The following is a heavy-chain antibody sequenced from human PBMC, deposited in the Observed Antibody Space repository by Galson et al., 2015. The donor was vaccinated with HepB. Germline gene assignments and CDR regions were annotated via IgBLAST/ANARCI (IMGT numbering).Heavy chain of an antibody. CDR3: ARDGTYYDFWSGYYATRNWFDP. CDR2: IWYDGSNK. D-gene: IGHD3-3*01. CDR1: GFTFSSYG. J-gene: IGHJ5*02. V-gene: IGHV3-33*01. Sequence: SLRLSCAASGFTFSSYGMHWVRQAPGKGLEWVAVIWYDGSNKYYAGSVKGRFTISRDNSKNTLYLQMNSLRAEDTAVYYCARDGTYYDFWSGYYATRNWFDPWGQGTLVTVSS.